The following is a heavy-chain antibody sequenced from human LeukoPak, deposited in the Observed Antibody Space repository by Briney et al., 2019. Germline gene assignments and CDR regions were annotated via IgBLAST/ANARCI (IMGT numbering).Heavy chain of an antibody. CDR1: GFIFSDYY. V-gene: IGHV3-11*04. CDR2: ISSSGSTI. D-gene: IGHD5/OR15-5a*01. CDR3: ARGVRYYYYYMDV. Sequence: GGSLRLSCAASGFIFSDYYMSWIRQAPGKGLEWVSYISSSGSTIDYADSVKGRFTISRDNAKNSLYLQVNSLRAEDTAVYYCARGVRYYYYYMDVWGKGTTVTVSS. J-gene: IGHJ6*03.